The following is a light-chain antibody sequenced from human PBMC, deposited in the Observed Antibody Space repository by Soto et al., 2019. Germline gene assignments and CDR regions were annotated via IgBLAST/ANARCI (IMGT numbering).Light chain of an antibody. J-gene: IGKJ3*01. CDR3: QKYGSAPFT. Sequence: EIVLTQSPGTLSLSPGERATLSCRASQSVASSHLVWYRQKPGQTPRLLIYDASSRATGIPDRISGSGSGTDFTLTISRLEPEDFAVYYFQKYGSAPFTFGPGTKVDS. CDR2: DAS. V-gene: IGKV3-20*01. CDR1: QSVASSH.